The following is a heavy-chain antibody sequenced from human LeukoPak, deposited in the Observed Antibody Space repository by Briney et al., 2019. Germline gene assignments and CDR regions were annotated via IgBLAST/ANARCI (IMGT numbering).Heavy chain of an antibody. Sequence: SETLSLTCTVSGGSISSYYWSWIRQPPGKGLEWIGYIYYSGSTNYNPSLKSRVTISVDTSKNQFSLKLSSVTAADTAVYYCASAIAIPAWAFDLWGQGTVVTVSS. V-gene: IGHV4-59*01. D-gene: IGHD6-13*01. CDR1: GGSISSYY. J-gene: IGHJ3*01. CDR3: ASAIAIPAWAFDL. CDR2: IYYSGST.